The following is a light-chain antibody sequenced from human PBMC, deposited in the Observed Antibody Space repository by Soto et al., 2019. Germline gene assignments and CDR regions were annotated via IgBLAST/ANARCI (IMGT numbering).Light chain of an antibody. V-gene: IGKV1-39*01. CDR3: QQNYSPPLT. CDR2: GAS. J-gene: IGKJ4*01. CDR1: QSISTY. Sequence: DIQMTQSPSSLSASVGDRVTITCRASQSISTYLEWFQQKPGKAPKLLIYGASTLQSGVPSRFSGSGSGTDFTLTISSLQLEDFATYYCQQNYSPPLTFGGGTKVDIK.